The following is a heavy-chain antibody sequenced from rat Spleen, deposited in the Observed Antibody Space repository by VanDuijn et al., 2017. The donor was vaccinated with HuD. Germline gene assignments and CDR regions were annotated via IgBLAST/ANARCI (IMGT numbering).Heavy chain of an antibody. CDR2: ISTGGGNT. J-gene: IGHJ3*01. V-gene: IGHV5-25*01. CDR1: GFTFSNYY. Sequence: EVQLVESGGGLVQPGRSMKLSCAASGFTFSNYYMAWVRQAPTKGLEWVASISTGGGNTYYRDSVKGRFTISRDNAKSTLYLQMDSLRSEDTATYYCARSDYGGPNWFAYWGQGTLVTVSS. D-gene: IGHD1-11*01. CDR3: ARSDYGGPNWFAY.